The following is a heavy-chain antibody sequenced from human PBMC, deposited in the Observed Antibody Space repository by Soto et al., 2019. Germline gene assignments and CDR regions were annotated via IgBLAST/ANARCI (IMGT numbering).Heavy chain of an antibody. V-gene: IGHV1-46*01. CDR3: ARGHSSGYYSHWFDP. CDR2: INPSGGTA. CDR1: GYTFTSYF. D-gene: IGHD3-22*01. J-gene: IGHJ5*02. Sequence: GASVKVSCKASGYTFTSYFMHWVRQAPGQGLEWMGMINPSGGTATYAQKFQGRVTTTRDTSTSTVYMELSSLRSEDTAVYYCARGHSSGYYSHWFDPWGQGTLVTVSS.